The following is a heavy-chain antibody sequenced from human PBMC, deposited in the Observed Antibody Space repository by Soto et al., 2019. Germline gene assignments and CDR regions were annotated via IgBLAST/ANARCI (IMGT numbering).Heavy chain of an antibody. CDR1: GGSISSGGYY. Sequence: QVQLQESGPGLVKPSQTLSLTCTVSGGSISSGGYYWSWIRQHPGKGLEWIGYIYYSGSTYYNPSLKSRVPISVDTSKNQFSLKLSSVTAADTAVYYCARVHVRVIGELLQYYFDYWGQGTLVTVSS. V-gene: IGHV4-31*03. CDR2: IYYSGST. D-gene: IGHD3-10*01. CDR3: ARVHVRVIGELLQYYFDY. J-gene: IGHJ4*02.